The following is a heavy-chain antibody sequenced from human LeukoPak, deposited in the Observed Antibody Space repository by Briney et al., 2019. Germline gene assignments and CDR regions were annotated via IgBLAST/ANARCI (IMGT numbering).Heavy chain of an antibody. V-gene: IGHV3-23*01. CDR2: ISDSGKNT. Sequence: GGSLRLSCAASGFTFSTYAMTWVRQAPGKGLEWVSAISDSGKNTYYADSVKGRFTISRDDSKTTLYLQMNSLRAEDTAVYYCAKGEPSGYSSGWYVDYWGQGTLVTVSS. CDR1: GFTFSTYA. CDR3: AKGEPSGYSSGWYVDY. D-gene: IGHD6-19*01. J-gene: IGHJ4*02.